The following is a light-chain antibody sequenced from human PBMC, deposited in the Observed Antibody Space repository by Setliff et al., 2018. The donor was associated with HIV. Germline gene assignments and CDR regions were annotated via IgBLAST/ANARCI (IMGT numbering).Light chain of an antibody. V-gene: IGLV2-14*01. CDR1: SSDVGAFNY. Sequence: QSALTQPASVSGSPGQSITISCTGTSSDVGAFNYVSWYQHHPDKAPKLILYEVSNRPSGVSNRFSGSKFDNTASLTISGLQPEDETDYYCSSYTRNSTHVFGTGTKVTV. J-gene: IGLJ1*01. CDR3: SSYTRNSTHV. CDR2: EVS.